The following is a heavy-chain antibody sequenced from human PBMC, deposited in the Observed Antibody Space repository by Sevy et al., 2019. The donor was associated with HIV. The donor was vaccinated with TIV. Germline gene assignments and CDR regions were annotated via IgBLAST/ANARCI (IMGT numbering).Heavy chain of an antibody. V-gene: IGHV3-23*01. CDR2: ISGSGATT. D-gene: IGHD3-10*01. CDR1: GFTFSNYA. J-gene: IGHJ3*02. Sequence: GGSLRLYCRGSGFTFSNYAMSWVRQAPGKGLKWLSGISGSGATTYDADSAKGRFTISRDNSKNTLFLQMNSLRAEDTAVYYCAKFLGTYSFVSAFDMWGQRTLVTVSS. CDR3: AKFLGTYSFVSAFDM.